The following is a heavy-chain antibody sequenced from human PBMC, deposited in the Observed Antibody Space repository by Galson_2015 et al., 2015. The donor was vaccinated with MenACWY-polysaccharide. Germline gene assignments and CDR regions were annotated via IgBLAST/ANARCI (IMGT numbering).Heavy chain of an antibody. J-gene: IGHJ6*02. D-gene: IGHD6-13*01. CDR1: EITFNTYA. CDR2: ISGSGFSI. CDR3: AKNTSQAAGSAPYYYGLDV. Sequence: SLRLSCAVSEITFNTYAMTWVRQAPGKGLEWVATISGSGFSIHHADSVKGRFTISRDNSKNAAFLLMNNLKAADTAVYYCAKNTSQAAGSAPYYYGLDVWGLGTTVTVSS. V-gene: IGHV3-23*01.